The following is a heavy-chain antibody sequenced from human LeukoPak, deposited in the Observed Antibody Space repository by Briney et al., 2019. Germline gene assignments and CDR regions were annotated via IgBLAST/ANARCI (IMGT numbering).Heavy chain of an antibody. V-gene: IGHV4-59*01. CDR3: ARVGYYYGSGSYYWGNFDY. CDR2: IYYSGST. Sequence: TSETLSLTCTVSGGSISSYYWSWIRQPPGKGLEWIGYIYYSGSTNYNPSLKSRVTISVDTSKNQFSLKLSSVTAADTAVYYCARVGYYYGSGSYYWGNFDYSGQGTLVTVSS. J-gene: IGHJ4*02. CDR1: GGSISSYY. D-gene: IGHD3-10*01.